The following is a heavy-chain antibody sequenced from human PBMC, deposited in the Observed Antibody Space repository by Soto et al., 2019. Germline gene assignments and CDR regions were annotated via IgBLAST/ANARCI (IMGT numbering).Heavy chain of an antibody. D-gene: IGHD1-1*01. Sequence: ASVKVSCKASGYTFTTHAMLWVRQAHGQSLEWMGWINGGTGQTKHSQRFQGRVIITRDTSASTAYMELSSLRSEDTAVYYCARGKGMEEKYYYYCLDSWGQGTTFTVSS. V-gene: IGHV1-3*01. CDR3: ARGKGMEEKYYYYCLDS. CDR2: INGGTGQT. CDR1: GYTFTTHA. J-gene: IGHJ6*02.